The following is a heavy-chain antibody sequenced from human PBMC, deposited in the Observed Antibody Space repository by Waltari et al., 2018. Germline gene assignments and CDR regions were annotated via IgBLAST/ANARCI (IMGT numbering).Heavy chain of an antibody. CDR2: IYYSGST. CDR3: ARGSPSSWSLRLYFDY. D-gene: IGHD6-13*01. Sequence: QVQLQESGPGLVKPSETLSLTCTVSGGSISSHYWIWIRQPPGKGLEWIGYIYYSGSTNYNPSLKSRVTISVDTSKNQFSLKLSSVTAADTAVYYCARGSPSSWSLRLYFDYWGQGTLVTVSS. J-gene: IGHJ4*02. V-gene: IGHV4-59*11. CDR1: GGSISSHY.